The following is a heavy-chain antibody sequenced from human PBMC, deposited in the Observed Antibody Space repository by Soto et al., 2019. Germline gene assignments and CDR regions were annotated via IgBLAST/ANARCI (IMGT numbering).Heavy chain of an antibody. V-gene: IGHV4-34*01. CDR1: GGSFSGYY. Sequence: SETLSLTCAVYGGSFSGYYWSWIRQPPGKGLEWIGEINHSGSTNYNPSLKSRVTISVDTSKNQFSLKLSSVTAADTAVYYCARGQGAAASSYYYYGMDVWGQGTTVTVSS. CDR2: INHSGST. CDR3: ARGQGAAASSYYYYGMDV. J-gene: IGHJ6*02. D-gene: IGHD6-13*01.